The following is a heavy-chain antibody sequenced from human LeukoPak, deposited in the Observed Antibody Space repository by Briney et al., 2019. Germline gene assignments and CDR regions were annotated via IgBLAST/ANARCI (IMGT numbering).Heavy chain of an antibody. V-gene: IGHV4-59*01. CDR2: IYYSGST. CDR3: ARVKKGYYYDSSGYCYFDY. CDR1: GGSISSYY. J-gene: IGHJ4*02. Sequence: SETLSLACTVSGGSISSYYWSWIRQPQGQGLEWNGYIYYSGSTNYNPYPNSRVTISVDTSKCQFSLKLSSVTAADTAVYYCARVKKGYYYDSSGYCYFDYWGQGTLVTVSS. D-gene: IGHD3-22*01.